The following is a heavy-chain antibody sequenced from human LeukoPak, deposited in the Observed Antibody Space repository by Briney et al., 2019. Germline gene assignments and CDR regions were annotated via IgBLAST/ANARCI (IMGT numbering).Heavy chain of an antibody. CDR1: GFTFSSYW. D-gene: IGHD6-13*01. Sequence: GGSLRLSCAASGFTFSSYWMHWVRHGPGKGLVWVSRINSDGSSTSYADSVKGRFTISRDNAKYRLYLQMNSLRAEDTAVYYCARDRGSSGVDYWGQGTLVTVSS. J-gene: IGHJ4*02. V-gene: IGHV3-74*01. CDR3: ARDRGSSGVDY. CDR2: INSDGSST.